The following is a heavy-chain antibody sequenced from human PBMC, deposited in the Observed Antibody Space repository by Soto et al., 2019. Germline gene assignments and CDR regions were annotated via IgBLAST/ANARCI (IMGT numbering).Heavy chain of an antibody. CDR3: ATYGSGSYKPTTFDY. Sequence: QVQLQESGPGLVKPSQTLSLTCTVSGGSISSGGYYWSWIRQHPGKGLEWIGYIYYSGSTYYNPSLKSRVTISVDTSKNQFSLKLSSVTVADTAVYYCATYGSGSYKPTTFDYWGQGTLVTVSS. D-gene: IGHD3-10*01. V-gene: IGHV4-31*03. CDR2: IYYSGST. J-gene: IGHJ4*02. CDR1: GGSISSGGYY.